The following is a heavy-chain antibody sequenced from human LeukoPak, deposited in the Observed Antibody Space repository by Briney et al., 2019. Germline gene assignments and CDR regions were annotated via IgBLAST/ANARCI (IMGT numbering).Heavy chain of an antibody. V-gene: IGHV3-21*01. CDR3: ARSPSGNSGSYLH. J-gene: IGHJ4*02. CDR2: ISSSSSYI. D-gene: IGHD1-26*01. CDR1: GFTFGSYS. Sequence: GGSLRLSCAASGFTFGSYSMNWVRQAPGKGLEWVSSISSSSSYIYYADSVKGRFTISRDNAKNSLYLQMNSLRAEDTAVYYCARSPSGNSGSYLHWGQGTLVTVSS.